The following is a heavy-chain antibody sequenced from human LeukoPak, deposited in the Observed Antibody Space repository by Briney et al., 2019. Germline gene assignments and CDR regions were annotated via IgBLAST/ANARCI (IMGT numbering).Heavy chain of an antibody. J-gene: IGHJ3*02. V-gene: IGHV4-30-2*01. CDR2: IYHSGST. Sequence: SETLSLTCTVSGGSISSGGYYWSWIRQPPGKDLEWIGYIYHSGSTYYNPSLKSRVTISVDRSKNQLSLKLSSVTAADTAVYYCARDEPHDAFDIWGQGTMVTVSS. CDR3: ARDEPHDAFDI. CDR1: GGSISSGGYY.